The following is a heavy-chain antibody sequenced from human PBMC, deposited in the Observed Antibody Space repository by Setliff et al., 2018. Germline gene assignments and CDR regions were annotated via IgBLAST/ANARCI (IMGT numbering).Heavy chain of an antibody. CDR3: AREGRRYYDSSGYYYDPYYYYYMDV. CDR2: ISAYNDNT. D-gene: IGHD3-22*01. CDR1: GYTFTNYG. Sequence: ASVKVSCKASGYTFTNYGISWVRQAPGQGLEWMGWISAYNDNTNYAQKVQGRVTMTTDTSTSTAHMELRSLTSDDTAVYYCAREGRRYYDSSGYYYDPYYYYYMDVWGKGTTVTVSS. J-gene: IGHJ6*03. V-gene: IGHV1-18*01.